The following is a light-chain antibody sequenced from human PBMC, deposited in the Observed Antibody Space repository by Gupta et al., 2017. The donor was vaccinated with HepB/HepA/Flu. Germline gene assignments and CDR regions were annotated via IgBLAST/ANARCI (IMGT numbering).Light chain of an antibody. J-gene: IGLJ2*01. CDR2: KGN. CDR3: HSEASSGTSVV. CDR1: ALPKQY. V-gene: IGLV3-25*03. Sequence: SYELTQPPSVSVSPGQTARITCSGDALPKQYAYWYQQKPGQAPVLVIYKGNERPSGITERFSGSSSGNTVTLTISGVQAEDEADYYCHSEASSGTSVVFGGGTKLTVL.